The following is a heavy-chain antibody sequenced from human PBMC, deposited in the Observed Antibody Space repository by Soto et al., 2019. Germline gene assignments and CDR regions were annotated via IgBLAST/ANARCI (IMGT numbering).Heavy chain of an antibody. CDR2: ISAYNGNT. D-gene: IGHD3-10*01. CDR3: ARDLRVNYYGSGSPGY. CDR1: GYTFTSYG. Sequence: QVQLVQSGAEVKKPRASVKVSCKASGYTFTSYGISWVRQAPGQGLEWMGWISAYNGNTNYAQKLRGRVTMTTDTSTSTAYMELRSLRSDDTAVYYCARDLRVNYYGSGSPGYWGQGTLVTVSS. J-gene: IGHJ4*02. V-gene: IGHV1-18*01.